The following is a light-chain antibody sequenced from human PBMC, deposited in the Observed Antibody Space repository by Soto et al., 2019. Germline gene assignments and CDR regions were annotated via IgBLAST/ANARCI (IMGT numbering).Light chain of an antibody. CDR2: KAS. Sequence: DIQMTQYPSAPSASVGDRVTITSRASQSISSWLAWYQQKPGKAPKLLIYKASSLESGVPSRFSGSGSGTEFTLTISSLQPDDFATYYCQQYNSYSRTFGQGTKVDIK. J-gene: IGKJ1*01. V-gene: IGKV1-5*03. CDR3: QQYNSYSRT. CDR1: QSISSW.